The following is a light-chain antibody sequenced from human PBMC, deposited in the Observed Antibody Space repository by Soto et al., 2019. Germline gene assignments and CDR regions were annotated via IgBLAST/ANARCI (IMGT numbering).Light chain of an antibody. V-gene: IGKV4-1*01. CDR3: QQYYSTPTWT. Sequence: DIVMTQSPDSLAVSLGERATINCKSSQSVLYSSKNKNYLAWYQQKPGQPPKLLIYWASTRDSGVPDRFSGSGSGTDFTLTISSLQAEDVAVYYCQQYYSTPTWTFGQGTKVEIK. CDR2: WAS. J-gene: IGKJ1*01. CDR1: QSVLYSSKNKNY.